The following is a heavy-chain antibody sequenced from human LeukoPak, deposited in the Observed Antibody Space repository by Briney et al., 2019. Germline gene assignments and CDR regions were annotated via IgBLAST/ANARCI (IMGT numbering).Heavy chain of an antibody. CDR3: ARAPSEIGGYYPEYFRH. Sequence: GGSLRLSCAASGFTFSRYWMHWVRQAPGKGLVWVSRIKSDGKTNYADSVKGRFTISRDNAKNTVSLQMNSLRAEDTGVYYCARAPSEIGGYYPEYFRHWGQGTLVTVSS. D-gene: IGHD3-22*01. CDR1: GFTFSRYW. V-gene: IGHV3-74*01. J-gene: IGHJ1*01. CDR2: IKSDGKT.